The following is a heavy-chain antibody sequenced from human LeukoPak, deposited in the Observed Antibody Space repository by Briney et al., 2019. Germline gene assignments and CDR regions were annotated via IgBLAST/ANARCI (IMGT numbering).Heavy chain of an antibody. CDR2: IESKNDGGTT. J-gene: IGHJ4*02. CDR1: GFTVSNAR. Sequence: NPGGSLRLSCAVSGFTVSNARMNWVRQAPGGGLEWIGRIESKNDGGTTDYAAPVKGRFTISRDDSKKTVILHMNSLKTEDTAVYYCATVPGITAFGEVIDYWGQGTLVTISS. D-gene: IGHD3-3*01. CDR3: ATVPGITAFGEVIDY. V-gene: IGHV3-15*04.